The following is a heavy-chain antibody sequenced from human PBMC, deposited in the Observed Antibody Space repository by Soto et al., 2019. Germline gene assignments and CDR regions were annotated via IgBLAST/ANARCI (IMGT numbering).Heavy chain of an antibody. V-gene: IGHV3-23*01. J-gene: IGHJ4*02. D-gene: IGHD3-22*01. CDR3: AKGLSYDSSGYYLIYFDS. CDR1: GFTFTNYA. CDR2: IKGGGSST. Sequence: GGSLRLSCAASGFTFTNYAMNWVRQAPGKGLEWVSGIKGGGSSTYYTDSVKGRFTISRDDSKNTLYLQMNTLRAEDTAVYYCAKGLSYDSSGYYLIYFDSWGQGTLVTSPQ.